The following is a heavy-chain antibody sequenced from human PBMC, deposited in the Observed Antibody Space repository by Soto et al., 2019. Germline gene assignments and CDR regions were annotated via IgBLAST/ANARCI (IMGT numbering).Heavy chain of an antibody. CDR1: GFTFSSYG. CDR3: AKGLLWFGELPLDY. CDR2: ISYDGSNK. D-gene: IGHD3-10*01. V-gene: IGHV3-30*18. Sequence: GGSLRLSCAASGFTFSSYGMHWVRQAPGKGLEWVAVISYDGSNKYYADSVKGRFTISRDNSKNTLYLQMNSLRAEDTAVYYCAKGLLWFGELPLDYWGQGTLVTVSS. J-gene: IGHJ4*02.